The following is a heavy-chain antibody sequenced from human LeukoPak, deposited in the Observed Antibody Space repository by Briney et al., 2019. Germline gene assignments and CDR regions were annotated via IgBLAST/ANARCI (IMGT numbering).Heavy chain of an antibody. V-gene: IGHV3-7*01. Sequence: GGSLRLSCAASGFTFTNYWMSWVRQAPGKGLEWVANIKQDGSEKYYVDSVKGRFTISRDNAKNSLYLQMNSLRAEDTAVYYCARDSSSWYFDYWGQGTLVTVSS. D-gene: IGHD6-13*01. CDR1: GFTFTNYW. J-gene: IGHJ4*02. CDR2: IKQDGSEK. CDR3: ARDSSSWYFDY.